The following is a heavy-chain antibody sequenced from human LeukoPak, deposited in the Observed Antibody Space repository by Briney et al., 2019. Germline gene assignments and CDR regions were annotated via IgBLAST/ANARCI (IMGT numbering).Heavy chain of an antibody. CDR1: GFTFSASG. J-gene: IGHJ6*02. V-gene: IGHV3-33*01. CDR2: IWYDGSDK. CDR3: ARDLSCGMVV. Sequence: PGGSLRLSCVTSGFTFSASGMHWVRQAPGKGLEWVALIWYDGSDKYYGDSVKDRFTISRGTSKNTLYLQMNSLRSEDTAVYYCARDLSCGMVVWGQGTTVTVSS. D-gene: IGHD2/OR15-2a*01.